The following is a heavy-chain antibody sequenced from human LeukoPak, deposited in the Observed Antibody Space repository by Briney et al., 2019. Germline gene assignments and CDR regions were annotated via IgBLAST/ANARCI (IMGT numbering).Heavy chain of an antibody. CDR3: ARRNEYGSGSPVGH. Sequence: SETLSLTCDVDGEPFRGYSWSWIRQPPGKGLEWIGEINHSGHTNYNPSLKSRVTISVDTSKNQLSLNLRSVTAADTAVYYCARRNEYGSGSPVGHWGQGTLVTVSS. CDR1: GEPFRGYS. CDR2: INHSGHT. D-gene: IGHD3-10*01. J-gene: IGHJ5*02. V-gene: IGHV4-34*01.